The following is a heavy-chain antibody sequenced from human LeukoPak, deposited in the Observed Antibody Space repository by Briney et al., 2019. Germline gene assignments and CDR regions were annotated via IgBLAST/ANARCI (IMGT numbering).Heavy chain of an antibody. D-gene: IGHD1-1*01. CDR3: KSGGAAPGSFDY. J-gene: IGHJ4*02. CDR1: GFTFSRYW. Sequence: PGGSLRLSCAASGFTFSRYWMSWRRQAPGKGLEWVANIKYDGNEEYYVDSVKGRFTISRDNAKNSLYLQLNSLRVEDTAVYYCKSGGAAPGSFDYWGQGTLVTVSP. V-gene: IGHV3-7*01. CDR2: IKYDGNEE.